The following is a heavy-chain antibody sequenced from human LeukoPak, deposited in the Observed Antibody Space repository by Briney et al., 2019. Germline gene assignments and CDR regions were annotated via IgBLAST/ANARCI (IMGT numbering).Heavy chain of an antibody. D-gene: IGHD6-13*01. Sequence: GSLRLSCAASGFTFSSYGMHWVRQAPGKGLEWVAVISYDGSSKYYADSVKGRFTISRDNSKNTSFLQMNSLRAEDTAVYYCARTSKGIAAAGRNWFDPWGQGTLVTVSS. CDR2: ISYDGSSK. V-gene: IGHV3-30*03. J-gene: IGHJ5*02. CDR1: GFTFSSYG. CDR3: ARTSKGIAAAGRNWFDP.